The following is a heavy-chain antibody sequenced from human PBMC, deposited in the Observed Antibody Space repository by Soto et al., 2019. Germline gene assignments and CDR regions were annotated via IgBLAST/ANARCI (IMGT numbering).Heavy chain of an antibody. Sequence: EVQLLESGGGLVQPGGSLRLSCAASGFTFSSYAMSWVRQAPGKGLEWVSAISGSGGSTYYADSVKGRFTISRDNSKNTLYLQMNSLRAEDTAVYYCAKFADSLAYCGGDCYLDYWGQGSLVTGSS. V-gene: IGHV3-23*01. J-gene: IGHJ4*02. D-gene: IGHD2-21*02. CDR2: ISGSGGST. CDR3: AKFADSLAYCGGDCYLDY. CDR1: GFTFSSYA.